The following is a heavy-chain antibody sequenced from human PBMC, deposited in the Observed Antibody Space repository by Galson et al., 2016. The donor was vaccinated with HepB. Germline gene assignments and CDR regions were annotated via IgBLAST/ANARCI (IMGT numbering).Heavy chain of an antibody. V-gene: IGHV4-59*12. J-gene: IGHJ5*02. D-gene: IGHD4-23*01. CDR2: LSYSGST. Sequence: ETLSLTCTVSGGSISSYYWSWIRQPPGKGLEWIAYLSYSGSTNYNPSLKSRVTISLDKSKNQFSLNLSSATAADTAVYYCAKTHDERWNWFDPWGQGTLVTVSS. CDR3: AKTHDERWNWFDP. CDR1: GGSISSYY.